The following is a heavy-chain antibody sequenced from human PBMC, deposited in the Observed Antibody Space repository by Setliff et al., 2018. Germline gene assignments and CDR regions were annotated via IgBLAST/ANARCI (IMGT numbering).Heavy chain of an antibody. CDR1: GGTFSSYA. CDR2: IIPIFGTA. J-gene: IGHJ1*01. V-gene: IGHV1-69*06. D-gene: IGHD3-22*01. CDR3: ARPYDSSGYYSFQH. Sequence: SVKVSFKASGGTFSSYAISWVRQAPGQGLEWMGRIIPIFGTANYAQKFQGRVTITADKSTSTAYMELSSLRSEDTAVYYCARPYDSSGYYSFQHWGQGTLVTVSS.